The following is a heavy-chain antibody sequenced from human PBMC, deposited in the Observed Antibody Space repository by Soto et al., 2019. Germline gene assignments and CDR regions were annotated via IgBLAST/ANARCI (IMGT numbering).Heavy chain of an antibody. V-gene: IGHV3-23*01. CDR2: ISSGGDNT. CDR3: AKDFDSYSSGRYGMDV. CDR1: VFTFSSHA. Sequence: GGSLTRSCAASVFTFSSHAMSWVRQAPGKGLEWVSTISSGGDNTYSADSVKGRFTISRDNSKNTLYLQMNSLRAEDTAVYYCAKDFDSYSSGRYGMDVWGQGTTVTVSS. J-gene: IGHJ6*02. D-gene: IGHD6-19*01.